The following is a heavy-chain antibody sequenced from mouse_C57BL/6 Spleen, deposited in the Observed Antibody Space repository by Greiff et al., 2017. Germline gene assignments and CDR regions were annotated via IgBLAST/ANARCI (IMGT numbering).Heavy chain of an antibody. V-gene: IGHV5-12*01. J-gene: IGHJ2*01. CDR3: ARQGPGFDY. CDR1: GFTFSDYY. Sequence: DVMLVESGGGLVQPGGSLKLSCAASGFTFSDYYMYWVRQTPEKRLEWVAYISNGGGSTYYPDTVKGRFTISRDNAKNTLYLQMSRLKSEDTAMYYCARQGPGFDYWGQGTTLTVSS. CDR2: ISNGGGST. D-gene: IGHD4-1*01.